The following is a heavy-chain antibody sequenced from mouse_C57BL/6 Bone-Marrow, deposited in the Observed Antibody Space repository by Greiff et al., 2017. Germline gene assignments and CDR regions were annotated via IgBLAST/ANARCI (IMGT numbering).Heavy chain of an antibody. Sequence: QVQLQQSGAELVRPGASVKLSCKASGYTFTDYYINWVKQRPGQGLEWIARIYPGRGNTYYNEKFKGKATLTAEKSSRPAYMPLSSLTSEASAVYFCAREGGGALYFDYWGQGTTLTVSS. CDR2: IYPGRGNT. J-gene: IGHJ2*01. CDR3: AREGGGALYFDY. CDR1: GYTFTDYY. D-gene: IGHD3-3*01. V-gene: IGHV1-76*01.